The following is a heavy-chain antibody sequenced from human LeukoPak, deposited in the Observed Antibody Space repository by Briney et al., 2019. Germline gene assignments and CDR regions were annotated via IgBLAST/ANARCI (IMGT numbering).Heavy chain of an antibody. V-gene: IGHV3-30*18. D-gene: IGHD6-13*01. CDR1: GFTFSTYG. J-gene: IGHJ4*02. Sequence: GGSLRLSCAASGFTFSTYGMHWVRQAPGKGLEWVAVISYDGSNKYYADSVKGRFTISRDNSKNTLYLQMNSLRAEDTAVYYCAKEMGSSSWYEAQDYWGQGTLVTVSS. CDR2: ISYDGSNK. CDR3: AKEMGSSSWYEAQDY.